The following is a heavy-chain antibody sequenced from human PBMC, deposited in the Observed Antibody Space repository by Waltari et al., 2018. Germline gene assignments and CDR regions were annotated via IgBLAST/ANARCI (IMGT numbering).Heavy chain of an antibody. CDR1: GYSFTCSW. V-gene: IGHV5-51*01. J-gene: IGHJ4*02. Sequence: DVQLVQPGAEGKKHGASLQISCTGSGYSFTCSWLGWVRQLLGQGLEWMGISYPGDSDTRYSPSFQGQVNISADKSSSTAYLQWSSLKASDTAMYYCARRGYYCSSTSCFYYFDYWGQGTLVTVSS. CDR3: ARRGYYCSSTSCFYYFDY. CDR2: SYPGDSDT. D-gene: IGHD2-2*01.